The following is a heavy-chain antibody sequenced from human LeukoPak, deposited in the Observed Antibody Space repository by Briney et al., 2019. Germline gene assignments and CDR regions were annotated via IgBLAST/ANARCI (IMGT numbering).Heavy chain of an antibody. CDR2: IAYDGSNK. V-gene: IGHV3-30*03. Sequence: PGRSLRLSCAASGFTFSNYGMHWARQAPGKGLEWVAVIAYDGSNKYYADPVKGRFTISRDNAKNSLYLQMNSLRADDTAVYYCARGGHDPGIPFDIWGQGTMVTVSS. CDR1: GFTFSNYG. J-gene: IGHJ3*02. D-gene: IGHD1-1*01. CDR3: ARGGHDPGIPFDI.